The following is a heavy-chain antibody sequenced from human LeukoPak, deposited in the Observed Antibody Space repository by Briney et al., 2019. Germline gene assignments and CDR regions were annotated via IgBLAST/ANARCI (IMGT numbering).Heavy chain of an antibody. CDR2: FDPEDGET. CDR1: GGTFLNYA. J-gene: IGHJ5*02. Sequence: ASVKVSCKTSGGTFLNYAISWVRQAPGKGLEWMGGFDPEDGETIYAQKFQGRVTMTEDTSTDTAYMELSSLRSEDTAVYYCATPAAAGTSWFDPWGQGTLVTVSS. CDR3: ATPAAAGTSWFDP. V-gene: IGHV1-24*01. D-gene: IGHD6-13*01.